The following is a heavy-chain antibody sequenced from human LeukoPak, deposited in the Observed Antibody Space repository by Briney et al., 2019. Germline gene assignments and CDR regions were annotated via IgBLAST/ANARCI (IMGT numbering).Heavy chain of an antibody. CDR3: ARPKSTGNYYY. CDR1: GDSISSSSYF. Sequence: SETLSLTCTVSGDSISSSSYFWGWIRQPPGKGLEWIGSIHYTGSTYYNPSLKSRVTISVDTSKNQFSLELTSVTAADTAVYYRARPKSTGNYYYWGQGTLVTVSS. D-gene: IGHD1-26*01. V-gene: IGHV4-39*01. CDR2: IHYTGST. J-gene: IGHJ4*02.